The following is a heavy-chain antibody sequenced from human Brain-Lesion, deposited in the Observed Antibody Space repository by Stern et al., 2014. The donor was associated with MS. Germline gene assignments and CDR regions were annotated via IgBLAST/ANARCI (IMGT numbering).Heavy chain of an antibody. CDR3: ATYYYDSTGYNDF. D-gene: IGHD3-22*01. CDR2: INPKSGGT. J-gene: IGHJ4*02. Sequence: QVLLVESGAEVKKPGASVKVSCKASGYTFTGYYMHWVRQAPGQGLEWMGWINPKSGGTNYAQKFQGWVTMTRDTSINTAYMELSRLRSDDTAVYYCATYYYDSTGYNDFWGQGTLVTVSS. V-gene: IGHV1-2*04. CDR1: GYTFTGYY.